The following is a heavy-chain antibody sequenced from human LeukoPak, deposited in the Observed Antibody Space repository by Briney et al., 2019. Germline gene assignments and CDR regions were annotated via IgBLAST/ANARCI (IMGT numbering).Heavy chain of an antibody. CDR3: ARAIRYYSGSGSYSDWFDP. CDR1: GFTVSSNY. Sequence: GGSLRLSCAASGFTVSSNYMSWVRQAPGKGLEGVSGIYSGGSTYYADSVMGRFTISRDDSKNTLYLQMNSLRAEDTAVYYCARAIRYYSGSGSYSDWFDPWGQGTLVTVSS. D-gene: IGHD3-10*01. CDR2: IYSGGST. V-gene: IGHV3-53*01. J-gene: IGHJ5*02.